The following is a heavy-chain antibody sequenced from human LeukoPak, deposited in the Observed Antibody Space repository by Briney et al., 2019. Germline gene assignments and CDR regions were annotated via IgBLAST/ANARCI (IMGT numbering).Heavy chain of an antibody. J-gene: IGHJ5*02. D-gene: IGHD5-18*01. V-gene: IGHV4-59*08. CDR3: ATRPRGYAWFDH. CDR1: GDSISSYH. CDR2: IYYSGST. Sequence: SETLSLTCTVSGDSISSYHWSWVRQPPGKGREWIGYIYYSGSTNYNPSLNRRVTISVDTSKNQFSLKLSSVTAADTAVYYCATRPRGYAWFDHWGQGTLVTVSS.